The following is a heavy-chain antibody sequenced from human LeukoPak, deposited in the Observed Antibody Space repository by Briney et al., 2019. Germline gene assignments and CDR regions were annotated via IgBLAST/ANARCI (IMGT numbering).Heavy chain of an antibody. J-gene: IGHJ6*02. Sequence: GGSLRLSRAASGFAFSSYAMSWVPQAPGKGLEWVSAISGSGGSTYSADSVKGRFTISRDTSKHTLYLQMNSLTADDRAVYYCAKDQTPQYCGGGSCTYYYYGMDVWGRGTTVTVSS. V-gene: IGHV3-23*01. D-gene: IGHD2-15*01. CDR3: AKDQTPQYCGGGSCTYYYYGMDV. CDR2: ISGSGGST. CDR1: GFAFSSYA.